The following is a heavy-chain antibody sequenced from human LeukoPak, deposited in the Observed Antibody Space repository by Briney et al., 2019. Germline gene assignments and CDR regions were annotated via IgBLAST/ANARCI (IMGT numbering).Heavy chain of an antibody. J-gene: IGHJ4*02. CDR3: TRGGTTFDY. Sequence: GGSLRLSCAASGFSFRSYWMHWVRLPPGKGLVWVSRIDTDGSSTAYADSVKGRFTISRDNAKDTLYLQMYSLRAEDTAIYYCTRGGTTFDYWGQGTLVTVSS. CDR1: GFSFRSYW. D-gene: IGHD1-1*01. CDR2: IDTDGSST. V-gene: IGHV3-74*01.